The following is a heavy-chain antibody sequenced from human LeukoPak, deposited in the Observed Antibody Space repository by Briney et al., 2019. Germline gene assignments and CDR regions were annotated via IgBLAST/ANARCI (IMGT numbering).Heavy chain of an antibody. CDR2: IYSGGTT. CDR3: ASFSSSWYQFDF. CDR1: GFTVSRSH. V-gene: IGHV3-66*01. J-gene: IGHJ4*02. D-gene: IGHD6-13*01. Sequence: PGGSLRLSCVVSGFTVSRSHMSWVRQAPGKGLEWVSVIYSGGTTYYADSVKGRITISRDNSKNTLYLQMNSLRVEDTAVYYCASFSSSWYQFDFWGQGTLVTVSS.